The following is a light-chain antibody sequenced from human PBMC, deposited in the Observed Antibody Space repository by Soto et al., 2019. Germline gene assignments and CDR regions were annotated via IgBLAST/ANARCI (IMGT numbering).Light chain of an antibody. V-gene: IGLV2-8*01. CDR1: SSDVGGYNY. CDR2: EVT. CDR3: SSYAASNNFYFV. Sequence: QSVLTQPPSASGSPGQSVNISCTGTSSDVGGYNYVSWYQQYPGRAPKLMIYEVTKRPSGVPDRFSGSKSGNTASLTVSGLQAVYEADYYCSSYAASNNFYFVFGGGTKLTVL. J-gene: IGLJ3*02.